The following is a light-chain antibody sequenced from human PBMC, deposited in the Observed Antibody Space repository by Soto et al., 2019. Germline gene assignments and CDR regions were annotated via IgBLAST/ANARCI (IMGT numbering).Light chain of an antibody. V-gene: IGKV3-20*01. Sequence: VLTQSPATLSLSPGERAILSCRASQSVSSYFAWYQQKPGQAPRLLIYGTSTRATGIPDRFSGSGSGTDFTLTISRLEPEDFAVYYCQQYGSSPWPFGQGTKVEIK. CDR1: QSVSSY. J-gene: IGKJ1*01. CDR3: QQYGSSPWP. CDR2: GTS.